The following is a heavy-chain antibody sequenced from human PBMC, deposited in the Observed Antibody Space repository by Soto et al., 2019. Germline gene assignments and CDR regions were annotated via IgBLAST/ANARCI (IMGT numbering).Heavy chain of an antibody. J-gene: IGHJ4*02. D-gene: IGHD3-10*01. Sequence: SETLSLTCAVYGGSFSGYYWSWIRQPPGKGLEWIGEINHSGSTNYNPSLKSRVTISVDTSKNQFSLKLSSVTAADTAVYYCARKRITMVRGVTRKPYYFDYWGQGTLVTVSS. CDR3: ARKRITMVRGVTRKPYYFDY. CDR1: GGSFSGYY. CDR2: INHSGST. V-gene: IGHV4-34*01.